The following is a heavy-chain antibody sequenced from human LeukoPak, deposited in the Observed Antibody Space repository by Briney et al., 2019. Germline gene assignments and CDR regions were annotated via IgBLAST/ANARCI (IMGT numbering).Heavy chain of an antibody. CDR2: INHSGNT. D-gene: IGHD2-15*01. V-gene: IGHV4-34*01. CDR1: GGFFSGYY. J-gene: IGHJ6*03. CDR3: ETSSSATIDYFYDYIDV. Sequence: PSETLSLTCSVNGGFFSGYYWSWIRQPPGKGLEWIGEINHSGNTNYNPSLKSRVTISGDTSKNQFSLKLSSVTAADTAVYYCETSSSATIDYFYDYIDVWGKGTTVTVSS.